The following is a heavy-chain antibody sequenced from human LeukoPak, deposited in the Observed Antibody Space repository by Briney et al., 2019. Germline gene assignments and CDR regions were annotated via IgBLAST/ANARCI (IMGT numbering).Heavy chain of an antibody. CDR1: GVTFSSYG. Sequence: PGGSLRLSCVASGVTFSSYGMHWVRQAPGKGLEWVAFIRSGGSTEYYIDSVKGRFTLSRDNSKNTLYLQMNSLRAEDTAVYYCAKDSAVSGSYPDASDIWGQGTMVTVSS. CDR3: AKDSAVSGSYPDASDI. D-gene: IGHD1-26*01. V-gene: IGHV3-30*02. CDR2: IRSGGSTE. J-gene: IGHJ3*02.